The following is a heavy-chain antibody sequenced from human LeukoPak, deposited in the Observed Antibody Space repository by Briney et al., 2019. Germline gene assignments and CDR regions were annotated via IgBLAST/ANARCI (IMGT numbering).Heavy chain of an antibody. Sequence: GGSLRLSCAASGFTFSNYWMGWVRQAPGKGLEWVANIKKDGSEKYYVDSVKGRFTISRDNAKNSLYLQMNSLRAEDTAVYYCAREGSSGWAWDYWGQGTLVTVSS. CDR3: AREGSSGWAWDY. CDR1: GFTFSNYW. V-gene: IGHV3-7*01. J-gene: IGHJ4*02. CDR2: IKKDGSEK. D-gene: IGHD6-19*01.